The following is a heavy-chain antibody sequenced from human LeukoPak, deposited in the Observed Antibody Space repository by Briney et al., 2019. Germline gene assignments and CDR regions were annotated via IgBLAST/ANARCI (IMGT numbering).Heavy chain of an antibody. CDR2: IIPIFGTA. CDR3: ARGGLYCSGGSCLRFDP. J-gene: IGHJ5*02. CDR1: GGTFSSYA. V-gene: IGHV1-69*01. Sequence: GASVKVSCKASGGTFSSYAISWVRQAPGQGLEWMGGIIPIFGTANYAQKFQGRVTITADESTSTAYMELSSLRSEDTAVYYCARGGLYCSGGSCLRFDPWGQGTLVTASS. D-gene: IGHD2-15*01.